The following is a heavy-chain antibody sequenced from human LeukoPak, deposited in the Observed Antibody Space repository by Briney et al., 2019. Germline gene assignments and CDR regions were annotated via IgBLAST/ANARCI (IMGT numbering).Heavy chain of an antibody. Sequence: ASVKVSCKASGYTYTSYAMNWVRQAPGQGLEWMGWINTNTGNPTYAQGFTGRFVFSLDTSVSTAYLQISSLKAEDTAVYYCARDPKYDFWSGYYTQFDYWGQGTLVTVSS. CDR3: ARDPKYDFWSGYYTQFDY. CDR1: GYTYTSYA. V-gene: IGHV7-4-1*02. J-gene: IGHJ4*02. D-gene: IGHD3-3*01. CDR2: INTNTGNP.